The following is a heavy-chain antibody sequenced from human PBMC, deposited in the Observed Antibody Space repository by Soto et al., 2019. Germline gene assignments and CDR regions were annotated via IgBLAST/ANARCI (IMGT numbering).Heavy chain of an antibody. J-gene: IGHJ6*02. CDR2: IYYSGST. V-gene: IGHV4-31*03. Sequence: QVQLQESGPGLVKPSQTLSLTCTVSGGSISSGGYYWSWIRRHPGKGLQWIGYIYYSGSTYYNPALKGRVTISVDTSKNQFSLKLSSVTAADTAVYYCARRELGYSMDVWGQGTTVTASS. CDR3: ARRELGYSMDV. D-gene: IGHD1-7*01. CDR1: GGSISSGGYY.